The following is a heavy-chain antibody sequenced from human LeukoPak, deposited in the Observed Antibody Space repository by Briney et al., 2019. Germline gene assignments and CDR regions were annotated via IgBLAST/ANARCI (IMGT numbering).Heavy chain of an antibody. J-gene: IGHJ4*02. V-gene: IGHV3-21*01. CDR1: GFTFSSYS. CDR3: ESTHTTADGTPFDY. D-gene: IGHD6-13*01. Sequence: GGSLRLSCAASGFTFSSYSMNWVRQAPGKGLEWVSSISSSSSYIYYADSVKGRFTISRDNAKNSLYLQMNSLRAEDTAVYYCESTHTTADGTPFDYWGQGTLVTVSS. CDR2: ISSSSSYI.